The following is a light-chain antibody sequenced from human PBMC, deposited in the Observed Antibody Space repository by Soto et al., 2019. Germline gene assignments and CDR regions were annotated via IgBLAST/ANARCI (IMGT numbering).Light chain of an antibody. J-gene: IGKJ1*01. V-gene: IGKV3-20*01. CDR3: QQYDSSPYT. Sequence: IILPQSRRTLSLSPGERATISCRASQSVSSSYLAWYQQKPGQAPRLLIYGASSRATGIPDRFSGRESGTDFTLTITTLEPEDSAVYFCQQYDSSPYTFGQGTKVDIK. CDR2: GAS. CDR1: QSVSSSY.